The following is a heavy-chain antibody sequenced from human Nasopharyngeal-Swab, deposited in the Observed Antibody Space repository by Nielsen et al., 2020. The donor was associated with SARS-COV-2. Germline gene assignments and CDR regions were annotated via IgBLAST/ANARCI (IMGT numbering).Heavy chain of an antibody. J-gene: IGHJ4*02. CDR3: VRGVGVDDFWSGRFDY. D-gene: IGHD3-3*01. CDR1: GFTVSGNF. V-gene: IGHV3-53*01. CDR2: IYSAGQT. Sequence: GGSLRLSCAASGFTVSGNFMTWVRQAPGKGLEWVSVIYSAGQTNYADSVKGRFTISRDNSKNTLYLQMNSLRAEDTAVYYCVRGVGVDDFWSGRFDYWGQGTLVTVSS.